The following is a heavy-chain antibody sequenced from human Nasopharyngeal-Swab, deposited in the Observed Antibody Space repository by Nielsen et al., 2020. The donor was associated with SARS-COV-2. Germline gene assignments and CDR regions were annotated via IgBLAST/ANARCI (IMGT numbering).Heavy chain of an antibody. D-gene: IGHD6-13*01. V-gene: IGHV4-34*01. CDR3: ARGPTQQLVRDY. CDR2: INHSGST. J-gene: IGHJ4*02. Sequence: PGKGLEWIGEINHSGSTNYNPSLKSRVTISVDTSKNQFSLELSSVTAADTAVYYCARGPTQQLVRDYWGQGTLVTVSS.